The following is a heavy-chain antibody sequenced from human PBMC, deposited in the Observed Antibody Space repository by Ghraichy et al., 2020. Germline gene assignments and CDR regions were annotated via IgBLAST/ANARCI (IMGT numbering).Heavy chain of an antibody. V-gene: IGHV3-30*02. CDR2: IRYDGANK. D-gene: IGHD3-10*01. Sequence: GSLRLSCAASGFTFSTYGMHWVRQAPGKGLEWVAYIRYDGANKYHADSVKGRFTISRDNSKNTLYLQMNSLRAEDTAVYYCAKDWSLWFGELPHPRGYWGQGTLVIVSS. CDR3: AKDWSLWFGELPHPRGY. CDR1: GFTFSTYG. J-gene: IGHJ4*02.